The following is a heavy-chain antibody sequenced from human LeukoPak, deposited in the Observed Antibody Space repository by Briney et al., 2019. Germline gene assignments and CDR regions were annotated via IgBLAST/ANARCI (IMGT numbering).Heavy chain of an antibody. CDR3: AGDRPDYYDSSEYGMDV. CDR2: ISSSSSYI. D-gene: IGHD3-22*01. Sequence: GGSLRLSCAASGFTFSSYSMNWVRQAPGKGLEWVSSISSSSSYIYYADSVKGRFTISRDNAKNSLYLQMNSLRAEDTAVYYCAGDRPDYYDSSEYGMDVWGQGTTVTVSS. V-gene: IGHV3-21*01. CDR1: GFTFSSYS. J-gene: IGHJ6*02.